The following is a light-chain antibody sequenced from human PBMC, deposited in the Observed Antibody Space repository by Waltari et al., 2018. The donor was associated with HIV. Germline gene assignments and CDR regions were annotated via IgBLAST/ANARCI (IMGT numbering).Light chain of an antibody. J-gene: IGLJ1*01. CDR1: SSDVGGYNY. Sequence: QSALTQPASVSASPGQSITISCTGTSSDVGGYNYVSWYQQHPGKAPKLMIYEISNRPSGISNRFSGSKSGNTASLTISGLQAEDEADYYCSSYIRNNKVFGNGTKVTVL. CDR2: EIS. CDR3: SSYIRNNKV. V-gene: IGLV2-14*01.